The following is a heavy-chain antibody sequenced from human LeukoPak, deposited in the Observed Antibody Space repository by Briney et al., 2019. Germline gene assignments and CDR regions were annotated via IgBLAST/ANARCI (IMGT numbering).Heavy chain of an antibody. D-gene: IGHD5-18*01. CDR3: ARGIEGGYNYVT. Sequence: PGGSLRLSCAASGFTFSSYSMNWVRQAPGKGLEWVSSISSSSSYIYYADSVKGRFTISRDNAKNSLYLQMNSLRAEDTAVYYCARGIEGGYNYVTWGQGTLVTVSS. J-gene: IGHJ4*02. CDR2: ISSSSSYI. CDR1: GFTFSSYS. V-gene: IGHV3-21*01.